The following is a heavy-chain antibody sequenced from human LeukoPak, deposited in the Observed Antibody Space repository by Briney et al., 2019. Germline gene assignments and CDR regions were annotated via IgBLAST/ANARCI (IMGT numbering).Heavy chain of an antibody. Sequence: GASVKVSCKASGYTFTSYGISWVRQAPGQGLEWMVWISAYNGNTNYAQKLQGRVTMTTDTSTSTAYMELRSLRSDDTAVYYCARAYYYDSSGYYPFDYWGQGTLVTVSS. CDR1: GYTFTSYG. J-gene: IGHJ4*02. CDR3: ARAYYYDSSGYYPFDY. D-gene: IGHD3-22*01. CDR2: ISAYNGNT. V-gene: IGHV1-18*01.